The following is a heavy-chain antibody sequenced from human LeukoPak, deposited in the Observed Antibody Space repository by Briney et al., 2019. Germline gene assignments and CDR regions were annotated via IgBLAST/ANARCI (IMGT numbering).Heavy chain of an antibody. CDR2: ISSNGGST. V-gene: IGHV3-64D*06. Sequence: GGPLRLSCSASGFTFSSYTMHWVRQAPGKGLEYVSAISSNGGSTNYADSVKGRFTISRDNSKNTLYLQMSSLRAEDTAVYYCVKPGYSSSWFDYWGQGALVTVSS. D-gene: IGHD6-13*01. CDR3: VKPGYSSSWFDY. J-gene: IGHJ4*02. CDR1: GFTFSSYT.